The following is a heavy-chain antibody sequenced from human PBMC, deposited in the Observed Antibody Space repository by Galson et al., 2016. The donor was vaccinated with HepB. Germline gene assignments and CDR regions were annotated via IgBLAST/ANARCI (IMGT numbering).Heavy chain of an antibody. D-gene: IGHD3-3*01. CDR3: ARSLTGSSDFWGAIYNYYAMDV. CDR2: IYPGDFDI. J-gene: IGHJ6*02. Sequence: QSGAEVKKPGESLKISCRGSGYTFDSYWIGWVRQMPGKGLEWMAIIYPGDFDIRYSPSFQGPVTIPVDKSISTAYLQWSSLEASDTAMYYCARSLTGSSDFWGAIYNYYAMDVWGQGTTVIVS. CDR1: GYTFDSYW. V-gene: IGHV5-51*01.